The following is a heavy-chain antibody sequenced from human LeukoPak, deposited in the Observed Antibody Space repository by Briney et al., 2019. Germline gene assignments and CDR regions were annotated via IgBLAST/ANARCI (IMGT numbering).Heavy chain of an antibody. CDR3: AKAPVTTCSGAYCYPFDY. V-gene: IGHV3-23*01. CDR1: GFTFSSYA. CDR2: ISVSGNT. D-gene: IGHD2-21*01. Sequence: PGGSLRLSCAASGFTFSSYAMSWVRQAPGKGLEWVSAISVSGNTYHADSVKGRFTISRDSSKNTLYLQMNRLRAVDAAVYYCAKAPVTTCSGAYCYPFDYWGQGTLVTVSS. J-gene: IGHJ4*02.